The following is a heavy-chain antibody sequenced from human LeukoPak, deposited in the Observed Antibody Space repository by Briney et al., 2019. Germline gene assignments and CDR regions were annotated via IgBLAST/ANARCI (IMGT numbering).Heavy chain of an antibody. Sequence: SGPALVKPTQTLTLTCTFSGFSLSTAGMCVTWIRQPPGKALEWLARIDWDDDKYYTTSLKTRLTISKDTSKNQVVLTMTNMDPVDTATYYCARSPRVGDTTGYYSYMDVWGKGTTVTVSS. CDR3: ARSPRVGDTTGYYSYMDV. V-gene: IGHV2-70*11. D-gene: IGHD1-26*01. CDR1: GFSLSTAGMC. J-gene: IGHJ6*03. CDR2: IDWDDDK.